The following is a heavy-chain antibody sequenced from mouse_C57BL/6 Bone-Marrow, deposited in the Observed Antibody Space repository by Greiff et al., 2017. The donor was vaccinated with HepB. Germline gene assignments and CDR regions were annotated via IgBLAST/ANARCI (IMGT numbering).Heavy chain of an antibody. CDR1: GFSLTSYG. CDR3: ASALADAMDY. J-gene: IGHJ4*01. Sequence: VMLVESGPGLVAPSQSLSITCTVSGFSLTSYGVDWVRQSPGKGLEWLGVIWGVGSTNYNSALKSRLSISKDNSKSQVFLKMNSLQTDDTSMYYCASALADAMDYWGQGTSVTVSS. CDR2: IWGVGST. V-gene: IGHV2-6*01.